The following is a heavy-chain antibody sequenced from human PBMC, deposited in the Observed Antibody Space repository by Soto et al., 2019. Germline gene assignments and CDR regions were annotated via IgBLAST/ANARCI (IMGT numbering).Heavy chain of an antibody. D-gene: IGHD3-16*01. CDR3: ARALPLGGDYVMDV. J-gene: IGHJ6*04. V-gene: IGHV3-13*01. CDR1: GFTFSSYD. Sequence: GGSLRLSCAASGFTFSSYDMHWVRQATGKGLEWVSAIGTAGDTYYPGSVKGRFTISRENAKNSLYLQMNSLRAGDTAVYYCARALPLGGDYVMDVWGKGTTVTVSS. CDR2: IGTAGDT.